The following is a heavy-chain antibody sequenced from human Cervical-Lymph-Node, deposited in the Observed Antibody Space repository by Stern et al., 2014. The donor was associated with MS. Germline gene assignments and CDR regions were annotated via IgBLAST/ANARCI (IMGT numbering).Heavy chain of an antibody. V-gene: IGHV1-69*01. J-gene: IGHJ4*02. CDR3: AGGYSYGYAFDY. CDR2: IIRILGTA. D-gene: IGHD5-18*01. Sequence: QMQLVQSGAEVKKPGSSVKGSCKASGGTFSSYAISWVRQAPGQGLEWMGGIIRILGTANSAKKFQGRVTITADESTSTAYMELSSLRSEDTAVYYCAGGYSYGYAFDYWGQGTLVTVSS. CDR1: GGTFSSYA.